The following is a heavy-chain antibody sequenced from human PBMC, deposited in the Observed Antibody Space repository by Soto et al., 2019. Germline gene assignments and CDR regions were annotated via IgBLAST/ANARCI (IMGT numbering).Heavy chain of an antibody. CDR3: ARGGTTYYYGSGSYDY. CDR2: ISYDGSNK. J-gene: IGHJ4*02. CDR1: GFTFSSYA. Sequence: QVQLVESGGGVVQPGRSLRLSCAASGFTFSSYAMHCVRQAPGKGLEWVAVISYDGSNKYYADSVKGRFTISRDNSKNTLYLQMNSLRAEDTAVYYCARGGTTYYYGSGSYDYWGQGTLVTVSS. V-gene: IGHV3-30-3*01. D-gene: IGHD3-10*01.